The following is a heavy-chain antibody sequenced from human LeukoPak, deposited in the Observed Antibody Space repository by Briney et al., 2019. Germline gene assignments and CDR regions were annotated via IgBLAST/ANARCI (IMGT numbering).Heavy chain of an antibody. V-gene: IGHV3-23*01. CDR3: AKDDRIEGASDGGY. J-gene: IGHJ4*02. CDR2: ISGSGGST. D-gene: IGHD1-26*01. Sequence: GGSLRLSCAASGFTFSSYAMSWVRQAPGKGLEWVAAISGSGGSTYYADSVKGRFTISRDNSKNTLYLQMNSLRAEDTAVYYCAKDDRIEGASDGGYWGQGTLVTVSS. CDR1: GFTFSSYA.